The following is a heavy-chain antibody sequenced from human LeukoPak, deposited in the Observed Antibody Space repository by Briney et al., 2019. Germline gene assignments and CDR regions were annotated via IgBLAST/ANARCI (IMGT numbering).Heavy chain of an antibody. CDR2: IWFDGSNK. CDR1: GFTFSTYG. J-gene: IGHJ4*02. V-gene: IGHV3-33*01. Sequence: GGSLRLSCAASGFTFSTYGMHWVRQAPGKGLEWVAVIWFDGSNKYNADSVKGRFTISRDNSKNTLYLQMNSLRGEDTAVYYCARDLNVWGQGTLVTVSS. CDR3: ARDLNV.